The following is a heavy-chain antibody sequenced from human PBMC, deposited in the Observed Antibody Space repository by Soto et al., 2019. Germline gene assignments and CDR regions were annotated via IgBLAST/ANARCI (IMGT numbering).Heavy chain of an antibody. D-gene: IGHD2-2*01. J-gene: IGHJ4*02. CDR2: IYYSGST. CDR1: GGSISSGGYY. CDR3: ARLKYCSSTSCYHLDY. V-gene: IGHV4-31*03. Sequence: PSETLSLTCTVSGGSISSGGYYWSWIRQHPGKGLEWIGYIYYSGSTYYNPSLKSRVTISVDTSKNQFSMKLSSVTAADTAVYYCARLKYCSSTSCYHLDYWGQGTLVTVSS.